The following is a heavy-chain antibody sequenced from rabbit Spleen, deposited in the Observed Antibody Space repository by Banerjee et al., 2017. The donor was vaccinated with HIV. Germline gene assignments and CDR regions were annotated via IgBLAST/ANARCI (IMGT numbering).Heavy chain of an antibody. CDR2: IDVVRSGST. V-gene: IGHV1S45*01. D-gene: IGHD6-1*01. J-gene: IGHJ4*01. CDR1: GFSFSSSYY. CDR3: AREVLYAAYAGFGDATIYYFDL. Sequence: QEHLEESGGDLVKPEGSLTLTCTASGFSFSSSYYMYWVRQAPGKGLEWIACIDVVRSGSTYYTSWAKGRFIMSRTSSTTVTLQVTSLTAADTATYFCAREVLYAAYAGFGDATIYYFDLWGPGTLVTVS.